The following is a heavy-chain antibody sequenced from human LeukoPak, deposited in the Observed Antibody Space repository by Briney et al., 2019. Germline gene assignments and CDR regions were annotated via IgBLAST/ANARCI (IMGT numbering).Heavy chain of an antibody. Sequence: GGSLRLSCAASGFTFSSYAMSWVRQAPGKGLEWVSATSGSGGSTYYADSVKGRFTISRDNSKNTLYLQMNSLRAEDTAVYYCAKDPSNSSGWYDYWGQGTLVTVSS. CDR3: AKDPSNSSGWYDY. V-gene: IGHV3-23*01. D-gene: IGHD6-19*01. CDR1: GFTFSSYA. CDR2: TSGSGGST. J-gene: IGHJ4*02.